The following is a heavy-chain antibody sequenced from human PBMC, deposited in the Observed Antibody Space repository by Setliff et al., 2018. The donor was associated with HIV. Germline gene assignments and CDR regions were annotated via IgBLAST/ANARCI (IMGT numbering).Heavy chain of an antibody. J-gene: IGHJ5*01. V-gene: IGHV4-39*07. CDR1: GGSISSSSYY. D-gene: IGHD3-9*01. CDR3: ARDHVFCSRTGFDS. CDR2: IPYSGST. Sequence: PSETLSLTCTVSGGSISSSSYYWGWLRQPPGKGLEWIVSIPYSGSTYYNPSLKSRVTISVDKSKSQFSLKLNSVTAADTAVYYCARDHVFCSRTGFDSWGPGILVTVSS.